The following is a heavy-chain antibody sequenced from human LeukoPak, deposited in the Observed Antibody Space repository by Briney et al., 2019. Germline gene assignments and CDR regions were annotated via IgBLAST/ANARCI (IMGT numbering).Heavy chain of an antibody. J-gene: IGHJ4*02. D-gene: IGHD6-19*01. CDR2: INWNGGST. CDR1: GFRFDDHG. Sequence: PGGPLRLSCAASGFRFDDHGMSWVRQAPGKGLEWVSGINWNGGSTGYADSVKGRFTISRDNAKNSLYLQMNSLRAEDTALYYCAGGDRNGWYFDYWGQGILVTVSS. CDR3: AGGDRNGWYFDY. V-gene: IGHV3-20*04.